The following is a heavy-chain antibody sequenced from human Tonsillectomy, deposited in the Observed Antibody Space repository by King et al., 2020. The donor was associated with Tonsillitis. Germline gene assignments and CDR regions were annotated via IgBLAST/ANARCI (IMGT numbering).Heavy chain of an antibody. CDR3: ATNAIESDVSAYRDFRH. J-gene: IGHJ1*01. D-gene: IGHD2-8*01. V-gene: IGHV1-2*02. CDR2: INPKSGDT. Sequence: VQLVQSGGGLVKPGGSLRLSCAASGFTFSDYSMNWVRQAPGKGLEWMGWINPKSGDTNYVPKFQGRVTLSGDVSITTAYMGLRNLRPDDTAVYYCATNAIESDVSAYRDFRHWGQGTLVTVSS. CDR1: GFTFSDYS.